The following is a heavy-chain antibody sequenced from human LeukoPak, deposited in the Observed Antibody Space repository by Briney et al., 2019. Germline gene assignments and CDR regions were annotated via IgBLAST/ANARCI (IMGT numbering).Heavy chain of an antibody. D-gene: IGHD1-26*01. Sequence: PGGSLRLSCAASVFTVSSNYMNGLRQAPGKELEWVSVIYSGGSTYYADSVKGRFTISRDNSKNTLYLQMNSLRAEDTAVYYCARDGSYFFSYYGMDVWGQGTTVTVSS. CDR3: ARDGSYFFSYYGMDV. V-gene: IGHV3-53*01. CDR2: IYSGGST. J-gene: IGHJ6*02. CDR1: VFTVSSNY.